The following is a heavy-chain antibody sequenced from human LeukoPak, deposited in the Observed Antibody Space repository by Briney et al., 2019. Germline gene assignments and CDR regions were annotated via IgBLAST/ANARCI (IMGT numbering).Heavy chain of an antibody. V-gene: IGHV4-59*08. J-gene: IGHJ4*02. CDR2: IYYSGST. CDR1: GGSISSYY. Sequence: SETLSLTCTVSGGSISSYYWSWIRQPPGKGLEWIGYIYYSGSTNYNPSLKSRVTISADTSKNQFSLKLSSVTAADTAVYFCARHEGYSYAFAYWGQGTLDTVSS. CDR3: ARHEGYSYAFAY. D-gene: IGHD5-18*01.